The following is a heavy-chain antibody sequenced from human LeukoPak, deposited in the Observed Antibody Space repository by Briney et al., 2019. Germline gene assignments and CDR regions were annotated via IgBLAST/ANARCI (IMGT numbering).Heavy chain of an antibody. J-gene: IGHJ4*02. Sequence: GASVKVSCKASGYTFTGYYMHWVRQAPGQGLEWMGWINPNSGGTNYAQKFQGRVTMTRDTSISTAYMELSRLRSDDTAVYYCARSGEGSYTPHFDYWGQGTLVTVSS. CDR1: GYTFTGYY. D-gene: IGHD1-26*01. CDR2: INPNSGGT. CDR3: ARSGEGSYTPHFDY. V-gene: IGHV1-2*02.